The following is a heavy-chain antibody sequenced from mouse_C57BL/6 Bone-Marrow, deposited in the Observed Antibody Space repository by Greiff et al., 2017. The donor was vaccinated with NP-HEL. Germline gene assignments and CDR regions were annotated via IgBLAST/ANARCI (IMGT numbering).Heavy chain of an antibody. CDR2: IYPGDGDT. J-gene: IGHJ4*01. CDR3: ARTGCYPYYAMDY. Sequence: QVQLQQSGAELVKPGASVKISCKASGYAFSSYWMNWVKQRPGKGLEWIGQIYPGDGDTNYNGKFQGKATLTADKSSSTAYMQLSSLTSEDSAVYFCARTGCYPYYAMDYWGQGTSVTVSS. CDR1: GYAFSSYW. V-gene: IGHV1-80*01.